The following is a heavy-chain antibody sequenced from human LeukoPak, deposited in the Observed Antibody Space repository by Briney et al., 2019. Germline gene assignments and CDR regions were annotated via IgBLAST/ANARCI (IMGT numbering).Heavy chain of an antibody. J-gene: IGHJ5*02. V-gene: IGHV1-2*02. CDR2: INPNSGGT. Sequence: ASVKVSCKASGYTFTGYYMHWVRQAPGQGLEWMGWINPNSGGTNYAQKFQGRVTMTRDMSTSTVYMELSSLRSEDTAVYYCARVRKGSSRPWVFDPWGQGTLVTVSS. CDR3: ARVRKGSSRPWVFDP. D-gene: IGHD6-6*01. CDR1: GYTFTGYY.